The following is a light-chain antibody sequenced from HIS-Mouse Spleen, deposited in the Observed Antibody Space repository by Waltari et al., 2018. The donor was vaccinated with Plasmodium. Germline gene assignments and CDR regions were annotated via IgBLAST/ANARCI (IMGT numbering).Light chain of an antibody. V-gene: IGLV2-23*01. CDR3: CSYAGSSTYV. Sequence: QSALTQPASVSGSPGQSITISCTGTSRAVGSSNCFAWYQQHPGKAPKLMIYEGSKRPSGVSNRFSGSKSGNTASLTISGLQAEDEADYYCCSYAGSSTYVFGTGTKVTVL. J-gene: IGLJ1*01. CDR1: SRAVGSSNC. CDR2: EGS.